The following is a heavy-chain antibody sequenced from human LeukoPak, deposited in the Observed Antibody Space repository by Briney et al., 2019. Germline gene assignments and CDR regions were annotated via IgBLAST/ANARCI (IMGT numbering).Heavy chain of an antibody. Sequence: GGSLRLSCAASGFTFSSYEMNWVRQAPGKGLEWVAFIRYDGSNKYYADSVKGRFTISRDNSKNTLYLQMNSPRAEDTAVYYCAKVGRITMIVVVKPGDYYMDVWGKGTTVTISS. J-gene: IGHJ6*03. CDR1: GFTFSSYE. CDR2: IRYDGSNK. CDR3: AKVGRITMIVVVKPGDYYMDV. D-gene: IGHD3-22*01. V-gene: IGHV3-30*02.